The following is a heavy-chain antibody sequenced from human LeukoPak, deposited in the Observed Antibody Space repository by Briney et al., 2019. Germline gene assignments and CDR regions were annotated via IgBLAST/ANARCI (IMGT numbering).Heavy chain of an antibody. Sequence: GASVKVSCKASGGTFSSYAISWVRQAPGQGLEWMGRIIPILGIANYAQKFQGRVTITADKSTSTAYMELSSLRSEDTAVYYCAGSISGYSYGPGHFDYWGQGTLVTVSS. CDR1: GGTFSSYA. D-gene: IGHD5-18*01. V-gene: IGHV1-69*04. CDR3: AGSISGYSYGPGHFDY. CDR2: IIPILGIA. J-gene: IGHJ4*02.